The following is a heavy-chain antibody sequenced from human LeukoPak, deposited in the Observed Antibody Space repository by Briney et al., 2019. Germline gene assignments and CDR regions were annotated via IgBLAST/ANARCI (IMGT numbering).Heavy chain of an antibody. CDR3: ARPRRWLQSGNYYFDY. CDR2: IYPGDSDT. J-gene: IGHJ4*02. CDR1: GYSFTSYW. Sequence: GESLKISCKGSGYSFTSYWIGWVRQMPGKGLEWMGIIYPGDSDTRYSPSFQGQVTISAGKSISTAYLQWSSLKASDTAMYYCARPRRWLQSGNYYFDYWSQGTLVTVSS. D-gene: IGHD5-24*01. V-gene: IGHV5-51*01.